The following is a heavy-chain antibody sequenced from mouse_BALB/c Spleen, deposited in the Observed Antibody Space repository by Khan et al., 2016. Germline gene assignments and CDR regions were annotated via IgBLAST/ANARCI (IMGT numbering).Heavy chain of an antibody. D-gene: IGHD2-1*01. J-gene: IGHJ4*01. CDR3: ARCGNDAMDY. Sequence: EVELVESGGGLVKPGGSLKLSCAASGFTFSSYAMSWVRQTPEKRLEWVATISSGGSYTYYPDSVKGRFTISRDNAKNTLYLQRSSLRSEDTAMYYCARCGNDAMDYWGQGTSVTVSS. CDR1: GFTFSSYA. CDR2: ISSGGSYT. V-gene: IGHV5-9-3*01.